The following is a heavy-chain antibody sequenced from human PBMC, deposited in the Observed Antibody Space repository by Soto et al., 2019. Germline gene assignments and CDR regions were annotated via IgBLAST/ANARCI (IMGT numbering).Heavy chain of an antibody. CDR2: INAGNGNT. CDR1: GYTFTSYA. CDR3: ARELGGMDV. Sequence: QVQLVQSGAEEKKPGASVKVSCKASGYTFTSYAMHWVRQAPGQRLEWMGWINAGNGNTKYSQKFQGRVTITRDTYASTAYMELSRVRSEDTGLYYSARELGGMDVWGQGTTVTVSS. J-gene: IGHJ6*02. V-gene: IGHV1-3*05. D-gene: IGHD7-27*01.